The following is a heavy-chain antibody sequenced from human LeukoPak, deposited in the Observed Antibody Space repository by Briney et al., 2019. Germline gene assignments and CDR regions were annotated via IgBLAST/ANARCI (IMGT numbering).Heavy chain of an antibody. CDR2: IYTSGST. CDR3: ARDRYSSGWNPTGWFDP. D-gene: IGHD6-19*01. Sequence: SQTLSLTCAVSGGSLSSYYWSWVRQPAAKGLEWVGRIYTSGSTKYNPSLKSRVTMSVNTSKNQFSLKLSSVTAADTAVYYCARDRYSSGWNPTGWFDPWGQGTLVTVSS. V-gene: IGHV4-4*07. J-gene: IGHJ5*02. CDR1: GGSLSSYY.